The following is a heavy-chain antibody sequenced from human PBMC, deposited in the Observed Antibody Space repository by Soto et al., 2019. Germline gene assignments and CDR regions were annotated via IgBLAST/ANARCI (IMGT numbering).Heavy chain of an antibody. Sequence: EVQLVESGGGLVKPGGSLRLSCAASAFTFSNYSMNWVRQAPGKGLEWVSSISTSSSYIYYADSVKGRFTISRDNAKNSRYLQMNSLRAEDTAVYYCARDVTSSDYYYLIPSGFDPWGQGTLVTVSS. CDR3: ARDVTSSDYYYLIPSGFDP. CDR1: AFTFSNYS. V-gene: IGHV3-21*01. CDR2: ISTSSSYI. D-gene: IGHD3-22*01. J-gene: IGHJ5*02.